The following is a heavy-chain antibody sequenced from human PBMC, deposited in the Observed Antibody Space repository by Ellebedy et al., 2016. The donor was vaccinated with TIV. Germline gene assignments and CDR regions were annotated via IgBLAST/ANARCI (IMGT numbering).Heavy chain of an antibody. J-gene: IGHJ1*01. CDR2: IKQDGSEK. CDR3: ARGYLYESSGYYGY. V-gene: IGHV3-7*03. Sequence: GGSLRLSCEASGFTFSSYWMSWVRQAPGKGPEWVANIKQDGSEKYYVDFVKGRFTISRDNAQNLVYLQMNSLRAEDTAVYYCARGYLYESSGYYGYWGQGTLVTVSS. D-gene: IGHD3-22*01. CDR1: GFTFSSYW.